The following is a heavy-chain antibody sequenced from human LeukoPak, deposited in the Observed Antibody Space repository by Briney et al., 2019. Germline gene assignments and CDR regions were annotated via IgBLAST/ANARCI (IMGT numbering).Heavy chain of an antibody. J-gene: IGHJ4*02. V-gene: IGHV3-15*01. D-gene: IGHD2-8*02. CDR1: GFTFSNAW. CDR3: TTALFTGARLVGDY. CDR2: IKSKTDGGTT. Sequence: GGSLRLSCAASGFTFSNAWMNWVRQAPGKGLEWVGRIKSKTDGGTTDYAAPVKGRFTISRDDSKNTLYLQMNNLKTEDTALYYCTTALFTGARLVGDYWGRGTLVTVSS.